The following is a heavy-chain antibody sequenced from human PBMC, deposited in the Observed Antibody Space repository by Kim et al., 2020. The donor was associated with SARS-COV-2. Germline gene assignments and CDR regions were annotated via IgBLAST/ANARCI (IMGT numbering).Heavy chain of an antibody. CDR1: GFTFDDYA. V-gene: IGHV3-9*01. CDR2: ISWNSGSI. Sequence: GGSLRLSCAASGFTFDDYAMHWVRQAPGKGLEWVSGISWNSGSIGYADSVKGRFTISRDNAKNSLYLQMNSLRAEDTALYYCAKDSMVRGVILPYFDYWG. D-gene: IGHD3-10*01. CDR3: AKDSMVRGVILPYFDY. J-gene: IGHJ4*01.